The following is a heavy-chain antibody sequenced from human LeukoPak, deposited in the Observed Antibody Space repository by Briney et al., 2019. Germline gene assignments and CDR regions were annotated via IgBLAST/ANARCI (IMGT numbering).Heavy chain of an antibody. V-gene: IGHV3-30*03. CDR2: VAKDGGHK. J-gene: IGHJ2*01. D-gene: IGHD4-11*01. CDR1: GFTFSDYG. Sequence: PGGSLRLSCVASGFTFSDYGIQWVRQAPGKGLEWVAVVAKDGGHKVYSVSVKGRLSISRDNSKNTAFLQMDSLRAEDAAVYFCAREHSHSNWFFDLWGPGTPVTVSS. CDR3: AREHSHSNWFFDL.